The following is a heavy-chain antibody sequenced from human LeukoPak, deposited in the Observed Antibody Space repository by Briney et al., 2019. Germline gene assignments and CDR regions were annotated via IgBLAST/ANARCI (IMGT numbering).Heavy chain of an antibody. CDR3: ARVRGYCTNGVCPFDY. CDR1: GYTFTGYY. CDR2: INPNSGGT. D-gene: IGHD2-8*01. V-gene: IGHV1-2*02. J-gene: IGHJ4*02. Sequence: ASVKVCCKASGYTFTGYYMQWVRQAPGQGLEWMGWINPNSGGTNYAQKFQGRVTMTRDTSISTAYMELSRLRSDDTAVYYCARVRGYCTNGVCPFDYWGQRTLVTVSS.